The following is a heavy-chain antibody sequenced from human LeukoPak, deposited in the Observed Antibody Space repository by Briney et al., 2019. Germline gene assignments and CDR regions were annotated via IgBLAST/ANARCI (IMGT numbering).Heavy chain of an antibody. J-gene: IGHJ4*02. CDR1: GYTFTNYG. CDR2: ISAYNGKT. Sequence: ASVKVSCKASGYTFTNYGISWVRQAPGQGPEWMGWISAYNGKTNYAQKLQGRVTMTTDTSTSTAYMELRSLRSDDTAVYYCARDEAAVAGNYFDYWGQGTLVTVSS. D-gene: IGHD6-19*01. CDR3: ARDEAAVAGNYFDY. V-gene: IGHV1-18*01.